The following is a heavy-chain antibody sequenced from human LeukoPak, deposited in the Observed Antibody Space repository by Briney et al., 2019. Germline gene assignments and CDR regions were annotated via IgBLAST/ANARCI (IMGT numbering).Heavy chain of an antibody. J-gene: IGHJ4*02. V-gene: IGHV3-74*01. CDR2: TNTDESRT. Sequence: GGSLILSCAASGFTFGDYWMHWVRQAPGKGLVWVSRTNTDESRTSYTDYVKGRFTISRDNARNTLYLQMNSLRVEDTAVYYCARGGDYGDFPDYWGQGTLVIVSS. CDR3: ARGGDYGDFPDY. D-gene: IGHD4-17*01. CDR1: GFTFGDYW.